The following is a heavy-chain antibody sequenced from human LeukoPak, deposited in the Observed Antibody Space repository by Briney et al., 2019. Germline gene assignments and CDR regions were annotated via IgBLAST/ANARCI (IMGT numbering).Heavy chain of an antibody. CDR2: TYYRSKWFN. CDR3: ARVRSYCGGDCYYFDY. CDR1: GDSVSSNSAA. D-gene: IGHD2-21*02. J-gene: IGHJ4*02. V-gene: IGHV6-1*01. Sequence: SQTLSLTCAISGDSVSSNSAAWSWIRHSPSRALECLGTTYYRSKWFNDYAVSVKSRITINPDTSKNQFSLQLNSVTPEDTALYYCARVRSYCGGDCYYFDYWGRGTLVTVSS.